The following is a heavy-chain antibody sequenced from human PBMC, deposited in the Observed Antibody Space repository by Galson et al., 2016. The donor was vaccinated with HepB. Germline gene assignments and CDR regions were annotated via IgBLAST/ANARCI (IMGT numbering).Heavy chain of an antibody. CDR3: ANDWYGYMAY. V-gene: IGHV3-48*02. CDR1: GFTFSIYS. CDR2: ITSSSSVT. Sequence: SLRLSCADSGFTFSIYSMNWVRQAPGKGLEWISHITSSSSVTYYADSVKGRFTISRDNAKKPLYLQMNSLRDEDTAVYYCANDWYGYMAYWGQGTLVTVSS. D-gene: IGHD3-9*01. J-gene: IGHJ4*02.